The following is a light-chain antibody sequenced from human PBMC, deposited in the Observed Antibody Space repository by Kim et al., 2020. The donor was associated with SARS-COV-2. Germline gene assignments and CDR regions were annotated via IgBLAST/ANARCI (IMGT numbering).Light chain of an antibody. CDR3: AAWDDRLNGVV. V-gene: IGLV1-36*01. J-gene: IGLJ2*01. CDR2: YGD. Sequence: RQRVSISCSGSSSNIGNNAVNWNQQLPGKAPKLLINYGDLLPSGVSDRFSGSKSGTSASLAISGLQSEDEADYYGAAWDDRLNGVVFGGGTQLTVL. CDR1: SSNIGNNA.